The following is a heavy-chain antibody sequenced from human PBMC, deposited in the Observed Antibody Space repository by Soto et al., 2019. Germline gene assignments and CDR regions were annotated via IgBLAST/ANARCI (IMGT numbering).Heavy chain of an antibody. CDR1: GGSFSGYY. CDR3: ARGIPFNTTVTTNYYYYGMDV. Sequence: SENLSLSCAVYGGSFSGYYWSWIRQPPGKGLEWIGEINHSGSTNYNPSLKSRVTISVDTSKNKFSLKLSSVTAADTAVYYCARGIPFNTTVTTNYYYYGMDVCGPVTT. J-gene: IGHJ6*02. V-gene: IGHV4-34*01. D-gene: IGHD4-17*01. CDR2: INHSGST.